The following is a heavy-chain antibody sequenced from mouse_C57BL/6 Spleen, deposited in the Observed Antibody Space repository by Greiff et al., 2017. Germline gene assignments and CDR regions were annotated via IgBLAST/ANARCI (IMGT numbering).Heavy chain of an antibody. CDR2: ISSGGSYP. D-gene: IGHD2-2*01. CDR3: AREAGGYDVNYAMDY. Sequence: EVQRVESGGDLVKPGGSLKLSCAASGFTFSSYGMSWVRQTPDKRLEWVATISSGGSYPYYPDSVKGRFTISRDNAKNTLYLQMSSLKSEDTAMYYCAREAGGYDVNYAMDYWGQGTSVTVSS. CDR1: GFTFSSYG. V-gene: IGHV5-6*01. J-gene: IGHJ4*01.